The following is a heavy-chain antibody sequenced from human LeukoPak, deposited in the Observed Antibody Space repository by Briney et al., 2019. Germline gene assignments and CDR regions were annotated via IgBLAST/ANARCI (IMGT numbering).Heavy chain of an antibody. CDR2: VYSSGST. CDR1: GDSIRSSRSY. D-gene: IGHD6-19*01. J-gene: IGHJ4*02. CDR3: ARLGYTSGLDY. V-gene: IGHV4-39*01. Sequence: SETLSLTCTVSGDSIRSSRSYWGWIRQPPGKGLEWIGSVYSSGSTYYTPSLASRVTISVDTSKNQFSLRLSSVTAADTAVYYCARLGYTSGLDYWGQGTLVTVSS.